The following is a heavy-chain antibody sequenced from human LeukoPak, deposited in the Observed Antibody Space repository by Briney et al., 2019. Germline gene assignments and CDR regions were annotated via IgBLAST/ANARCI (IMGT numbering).Heavy chain of an antibody. D-gene: IGHD1-26*01. Sequence: WVRQAPGKGLEWIGSIYYSGSTYYNPSLKSRVTISVDTSKNQFSLKLSSVTAADTAVYYCARVERWELDPYYFDYWGQGTLVTVSS. J-gene: IGHJ4*02. CDR3: ARVERWELDPYYFDY. V-gene: IGHV4-39*07. CDR2: IYYSGST.